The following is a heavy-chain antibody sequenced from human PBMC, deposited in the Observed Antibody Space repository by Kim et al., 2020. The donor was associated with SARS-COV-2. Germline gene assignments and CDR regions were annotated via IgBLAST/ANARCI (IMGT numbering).Heavy chain of an antibody. CDR3: AKDMGGSYYPYYYGMDV. CDR2: ISWDGGST. V-gene: IGHV3-43*01. Sequence: GGSLRLSCAASGFTFDDYTMHWVRQAPGKGLEWVSLISWDGGSTYYADSVKGRFTISRDNSKNSLYLQMNSLRTEDTALYYCAKDMGGSYYPYYYGMDVWGQGTTVTVSS. J-gene: IGHJ6*02. D-gene: IGHD1-26*01. CDR1: GFTFDDYT.